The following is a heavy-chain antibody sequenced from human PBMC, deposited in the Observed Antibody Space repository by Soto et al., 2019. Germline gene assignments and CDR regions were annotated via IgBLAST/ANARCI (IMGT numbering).Heavy chain of an antibody. CDR1: GFTFNNYA. CDR3: AKNNRYCSSTNCFVFDY. D-gene: IGHD2-2*01. J-gene: IGHJ4*02. Sequence: PGGSLRLSCAASGFTFNNYAMNWVRQAPGKGLEWVANIKQGGSEKYCVDSVKGRFTISRDNAKNSLYLLMNSLRAEDTAVYYCAKNNRYCSSTNCFVFDYWGQGTLVTVSS. CDR2: IKQGGSEK. V-gene: IGHV3-7*01.